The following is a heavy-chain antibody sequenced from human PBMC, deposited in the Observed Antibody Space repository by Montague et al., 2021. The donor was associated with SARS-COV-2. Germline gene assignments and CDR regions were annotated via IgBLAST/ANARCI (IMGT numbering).Heavy chain of an antibody. J-gene: IGHJ6*02. V-gene: IGHV4-38-2*02. CDR2: IWHGGST. Sequence: SETLSLTCTVSGYPITHAYCWGWIRQPPGKGLEWIGNIWHGGSTYYNPSLKSRVTISVDTSNNQFSLKLTSVTAADTAVYYCARTSQYCTPTNCYLPNAMDVWGQGTTVTVSS. CDR1: GYPITHAYC. D-gene: IGHD2-8*01. CDR3: ARTSQYCTPTNCYLPNAMDV.